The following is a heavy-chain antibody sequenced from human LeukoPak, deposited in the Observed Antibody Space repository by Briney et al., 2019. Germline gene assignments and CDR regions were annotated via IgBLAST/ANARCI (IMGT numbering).Heavy chain of an antibody. J-gene: IGHJ5*02. CDR3: ASSKELLRSNRFDP. CDR1: GFTFSNYG. V-gene: IGHV3-30*02. D-gene: IGHD1-26*01. Sequence: GSLRLSCAASGFTFSNYGMYWVRQAPGKGLEWVAYMRYDASNKNYADSVKGRFTISRDNAKNSLYLQMNSLRAEDTAVYYCASSKELLRSNRFDPWGQGTLVTVSS. CDR2: MRYDASNK.